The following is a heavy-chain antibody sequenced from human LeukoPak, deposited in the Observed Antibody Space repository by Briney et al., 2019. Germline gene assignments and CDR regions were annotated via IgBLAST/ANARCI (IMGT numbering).Heavy chain of an antibody. J-gene: IGHJ4*02. V-gene: IGHV3-48*01. CDR1: GFTFSSYS. D-gene: IGHD3-3*01. CDR3: ARDLGNYDFWSGSHFDY. Sequence: GGSLRLSCAASGFTFSSYSMNWVRQASGRGLEWVSYISSSSSTIYYADSVKGRFTISRDNAKNSLYLQMNSLRAEDTAVYYCARDLGNYDFWSGSHFDYWGQGTLVTVSS. CDR2: ISSSSSTI.